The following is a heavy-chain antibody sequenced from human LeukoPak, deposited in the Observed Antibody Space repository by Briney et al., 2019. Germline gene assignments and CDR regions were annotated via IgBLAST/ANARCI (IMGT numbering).Heavy chain of an antibody. CDR1: GGSLRSYC. V-gene: IGHV4-59*08. CDR2: IYYSGST. CDR3: ARLGAGPTYYDFWSGYSSFYFDY. D-gene: IGHD3-3*01. Sequence: PSETLSLTCTVSGGSLRSYCWNWIRQPPGKGLEWIGYIYYSGSTDYNPSLRSRVTISVDTSKNQFSLKLSSVTAADTAVYYCARLGAGPTYYDFWSGYSSFYFDYWGQGTLVTVSS. J-gene: IGHJ4*02.